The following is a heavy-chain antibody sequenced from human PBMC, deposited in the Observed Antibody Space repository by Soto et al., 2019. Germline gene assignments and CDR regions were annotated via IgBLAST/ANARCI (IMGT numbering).Heavy chain of an antibody. D-gene: IGHD3-16*01. Sequence: ASVKVSCKASGFSFTGYYTHWLRQAPGQGLEWMGWINAHSGGTEYAQKFQGRVTLTRDTSIATAYLTLTSLTSDDTALYYCAKDLTRQPAYWLDPWGQGTQVTSPQ. CDR3: AKDLTRQPAYWLDP. V-gene: IGHV1-2*02. CDR1: GFSFTGYY. CDR2: INAHSGGT. J-gene: IGHJ5*02.